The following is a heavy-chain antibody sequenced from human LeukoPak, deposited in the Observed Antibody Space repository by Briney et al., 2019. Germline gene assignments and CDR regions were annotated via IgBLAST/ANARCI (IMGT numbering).Heavy chain of an antibody. CDR1: GFTFSSSW. J-gene: IGHJ4*02. V-gene: IGHV3-7*04. CDR3: ARVLHKRNYDSSVYYGY. Sequence: GGSLRLSCAASGFTFSSSWMTWVRQAPGKGLEWVASINQDGGEIHYVDSVKGRFPISRDNAKNSLYLQMNSLRAEDTAVYYCARVLHKRNYDSSVYYGYWGQGTLVTVSS. D-gene: IGHD3-22*01. CDR2: INQDGGEI.